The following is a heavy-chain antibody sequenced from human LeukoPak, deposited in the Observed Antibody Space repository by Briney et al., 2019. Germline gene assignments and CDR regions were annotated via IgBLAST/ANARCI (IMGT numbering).Heavy chain of an antibody. Sequence: ASVKVSCKASGYTFTSYGISWVRQAPGQGLEWMGWISAYNGNTNYAQQFQGRVTMTRDTSINTAYMELSSLRSDDTAVYYCVPRGDGGFDYWGQGTLVVVSS. CDR1: GYTFTSYG. V-gene: IGHV1-18*01. D-gene: IGHD3-16*01. CDR3: VPRGDGGFDY. CDR2: ISAYNGNT. J-gene: IGHJ4*02.